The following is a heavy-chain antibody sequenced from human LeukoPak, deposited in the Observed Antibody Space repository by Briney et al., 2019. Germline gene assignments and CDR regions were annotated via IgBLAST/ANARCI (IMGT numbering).Heavy chain of an antibody. CDR1: GYTFTSYG. V-gene: IGHV1-2*02. CDR3: PSPIADSSGCYADF. D-gene: IGHD6-19*01. J-gene: IGHJ4*02. CDR2: INPNRGGT. Sequence: ASVKVSCKASGYTFTSYGISWVRQTPGQAREWMGWINPNRGGTHYAQKFQGRVTMNRDTPISTAYMELSRLRADEPAGYYCPSPIADSSGCYADFWGQGTLVTVSS.